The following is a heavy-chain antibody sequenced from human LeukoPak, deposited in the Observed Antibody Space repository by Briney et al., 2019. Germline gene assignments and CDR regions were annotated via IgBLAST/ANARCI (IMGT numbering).Heavy chain of an antibody. CDR3: ARGLLGVDI. Sequence: SETLSLTCTVSGDSFSTYYWSWIRQPPGKGLEWVGYIYYSGTTNYNPSLKSRVTISVDTSKYQFSLKLSSVTAADTAVYYCARGLLGVDIWGQGTMVTVSS. V-gene: IGHV4-59*01. CDR2: IYYSGTT. CDR1: GDSFSTYY. J-gene: IGHJ3*02. D-gene: IGHD3-16*01.